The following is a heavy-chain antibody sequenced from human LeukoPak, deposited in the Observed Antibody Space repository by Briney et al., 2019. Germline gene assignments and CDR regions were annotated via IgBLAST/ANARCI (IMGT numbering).Heavy chain of an antibody. V-gene: IGHV1-46*01. CDR1: GYTFTSYY. CDR2: INPSGGST. D-gene: IGHD6-19*01. CDR3: ARDGLIAVAGYYFDY. Sequence: ASVKVSCKASGYTFTSYYMHWVRQAPGQGLEWMGIINPSGGSTSYAQKFQGRVTMTRDMSTSTVYMELSSLRSEDTAVYYCARDGLIAVAGYYFDYWGQGTLVTVSS. J-gene: IGHJ4*02.